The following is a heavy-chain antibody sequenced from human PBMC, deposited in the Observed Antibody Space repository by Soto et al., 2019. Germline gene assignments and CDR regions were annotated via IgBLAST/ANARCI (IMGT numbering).Heavy chain of an antibody. D-gene: IGHD6-13*01. Sequence: EVQLVESGGGLVQPGGSLRLSCAASGFTFSSYWMHLVRQAPGKGLVWVSRINSDGSSTSYADSVKGRFTISRDNAKNTLYLQMNSLRAEDTAVYYCARARAIAAAGISWFDPWGQGTLVTVSS. CDR1: GFTFSSYW. V-gene: IGHV3-74*01. CDR2: INSDGSST. CDR3: ARARAIAAAGISWFDP. J-gene: IGHJ5*02.